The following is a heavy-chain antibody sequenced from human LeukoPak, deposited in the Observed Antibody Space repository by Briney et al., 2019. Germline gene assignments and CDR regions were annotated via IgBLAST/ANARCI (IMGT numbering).Heavy chain of an antibody. CDR1: GGSISSSSYY. V-gene: IGHV4-39*01. J-gene: IGHJ4*02. Sequence: PSETLSLTCTVSGGSISSSSYYWGWIRQPPGKGLEWIGSIYYSGSTYYNPSLKSRVTISVDTSKNQFSLKLSSVTAADTAVYYCARPIDANCGGDCLDYWGQGTLVTVSS. CDR2: IYYSGST. CDR3: ARPIDANCGGDCLDY. D-gene: IGHD2-21*01.